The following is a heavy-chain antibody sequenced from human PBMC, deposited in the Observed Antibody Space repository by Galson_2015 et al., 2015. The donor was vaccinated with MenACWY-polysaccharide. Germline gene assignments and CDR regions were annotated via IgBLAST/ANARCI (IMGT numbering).Heavy chain of an antibody. D-gene: IGHD2-8*02. CDR3: AREGLVEAFEN. V-gene: IGHV3-7*01. CDR1: GLTFSNYW. Sequence: SLRLSCAASGLTFSNYWMSWVRQAPGKGLEWVANIRQDGFEKYHVDSVKGRFTISRDNAENSVFLQMNSLRVEDTAVYYCAREGLVEAFENWGQGTMVTVSS. CDR2: IRQDGFEK. J-gene: IGHJ3*02.